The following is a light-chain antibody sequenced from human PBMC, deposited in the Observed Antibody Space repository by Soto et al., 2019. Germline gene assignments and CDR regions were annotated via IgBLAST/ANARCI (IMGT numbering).Light chain of an antibody. CDR3: SSYTSSSTRV. J-gene: IGLJ1*01. V-gene: IGLV2-14*01. CDR1: SSDVGAYNS. Sequence: LTQPASVSGSPGQSITISCTGTSSDVGAYNSVSWYQQHPGKAPKLMIYEVSNRPSGVSNRFSGSKSGNTASLTISGLQAEDEADYYCSSYTSSSTRVFGSGTKVTVL. CDR2: EVS.